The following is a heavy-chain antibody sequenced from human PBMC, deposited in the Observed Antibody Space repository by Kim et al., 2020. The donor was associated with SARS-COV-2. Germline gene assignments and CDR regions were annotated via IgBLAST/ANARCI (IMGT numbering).Heavy chain of an antibody. V-gene: IGHV3-23*01. CDR2: ISGSGGST. D-gene: IGHD6-13*01. CDR3: AKPTPENSSSWWYFDY. Sequence: GGSLRLSCAASGFTFSSYAMSWVRQAPGKGLEWVSAISGSGGSTYYADSVKGRFTISRDNSKNTLYLQMNSLRAEDTAVYYCAKPTPENSSSWWYFDYWGQGTLVTVSS. J-gene: IGHJ4*02. CDR1: GFTFSSYA.